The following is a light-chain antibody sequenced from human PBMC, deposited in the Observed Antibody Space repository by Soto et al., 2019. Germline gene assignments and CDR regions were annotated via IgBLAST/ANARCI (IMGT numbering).Light chain of an antibody. CDR3: QQYLYMLT. J-gene: IGKJ4*01. CDR1: QSVLYSSNNKNF. CDR2: WVS. Sequence: DIVMTQSPDSLAVSLGERATINCTSSQSVLYSSNNKNFLAWYQLKPGQPPKLLFYWVSTRESGVPDRFSGSGSGTDFTLTISSLQAEDVAIYYCQQYLYMLTFGGGTKVEIK. V-gene: IGKV4-1*01.